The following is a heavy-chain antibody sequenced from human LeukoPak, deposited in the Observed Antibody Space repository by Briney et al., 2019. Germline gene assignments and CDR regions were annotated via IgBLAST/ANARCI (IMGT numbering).Heavy chain of an antibody. J-gene: IGHJ4*02. CDR1: GFSFGSYG. CDR3: ARCITGTTNLFDY. V-gene: IGHV3-33*01. Sequence: PGRSLRLSCAASGFSFGSYGMHWVRQAPGKGLEWVAVIWYDGSNKNYADSVKGRLTISRDNSKNTLYLQMNSLRAEDTAVYYCARCITGTTNLFDYWGQGTLVTVSS. D-gene: IGHD1-20*01. CDR2: IWYDGSNK.